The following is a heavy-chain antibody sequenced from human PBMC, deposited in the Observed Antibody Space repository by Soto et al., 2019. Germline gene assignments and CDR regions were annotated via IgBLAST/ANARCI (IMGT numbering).Heavy chain of an antibody. D-gene: IGHD3-22*01. CDR2: IYSGGST. CDR3: ARVGYYDSSDSAFDI. V-gene: IGHV3-53*01. Sequence: PGGSLRLSCAASGFTVSSNYMSWVRPAPGKGLEWVSVIYSGGSTYYADSVKGRFTISRDNSKNTLYLQMNSLRAEDTAVYYCARVGYYDSSDSAFDIWGQGTMVTVSS. CDR1: GFTVSSNY. J-gene: IGHJ3*02.